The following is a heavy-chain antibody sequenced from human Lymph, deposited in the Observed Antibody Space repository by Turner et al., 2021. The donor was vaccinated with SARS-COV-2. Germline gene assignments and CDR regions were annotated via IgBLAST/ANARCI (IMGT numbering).Heavy chain of an antibody. CDR3: ARVRYNSSWYFGGNDPSPRYYFDY. V-gene: IGHV4-30-4*01. D-gene: IGHD6-13*01. J-gene: IGHJ4*02. CDR2: IYYSGSS. CDR1: GGSISSGDQY. Sequence: QVQLQESGPGLVKPSQTLSLTCTVSGGSISSGDQYWSWIRQPPGKGLEWIGYIYYSGSSYYNPSLKSRVTISVDTSKNQFSLKLSSVTAADTAVYYCARVRYNSSWYFGGNDPSPRYYFDYWGQGTLVTVSS.